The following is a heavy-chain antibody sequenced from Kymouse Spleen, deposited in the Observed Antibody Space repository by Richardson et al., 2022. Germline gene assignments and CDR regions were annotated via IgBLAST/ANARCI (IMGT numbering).Heavy chain of an antibody. J-gene: IGHJ6*02. CDR1: GFTFSGSA. V-gene: IGHV3-73*02. CDR2: IRSKANSYAT. Sequence: EVQLVESGGGLVQPGGSLKLSCAASGFTFSGSAMHWVRQASGKGLEWVGRIRSKANSYATAYAASVKGRFTISRDDSKNTAYLQMNSLKTEDTAVYYCTSPYDYSSMDVWGQGTTVTVSS. CDR3: TSPYDYSSMDV. D-gene: IGHD4-11,IGHD4-11*01.